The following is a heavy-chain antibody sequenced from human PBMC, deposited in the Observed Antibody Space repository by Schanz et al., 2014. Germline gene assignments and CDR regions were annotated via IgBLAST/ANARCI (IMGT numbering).Heavy chain of an antibody. CDR1: GFTFSSYW. CDR3: ARDEGRDGYNLAFDV. CDR2: IVSDGSST. D-gene: IGHD5-12*01. J-gene: IGHJ3*01. Sequence: EVQLVESGGGLVQPGGSLRLSCAASGFTFSSYWMHWVRQVPGKGLVWVSRIVSDGSSTSYADSVKGRFIISRDSSKNTLFLQMNSLRPEDTALYFCARDEGRDGYNLAFDVWGQGTLVTVSS. V-gene: IGHV3-74*01.